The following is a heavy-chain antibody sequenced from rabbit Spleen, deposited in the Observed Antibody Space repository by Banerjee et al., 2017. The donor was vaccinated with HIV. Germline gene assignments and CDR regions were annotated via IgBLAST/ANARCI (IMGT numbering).Heavy chain of an antibody. CDR2: ISDRSGRT. CDR3: AREGPRSTFAFDL. CDR1: GFSFSNKAV. D-gene: IGHD7-1*01. Sequence: QQQLVESGGGLVKPGASLTLTCKASGFSFSNKAVMCWVRQAPGKGLEWIACISDRSGRTDYASWAKGRFTISKTSSTTVTLQMTSLTAADTAIYFCAREGPRSTFAFDLWGPGTLVTVS. J-gene: IGHJ4*01. V-gene: IGHV1S45*01.